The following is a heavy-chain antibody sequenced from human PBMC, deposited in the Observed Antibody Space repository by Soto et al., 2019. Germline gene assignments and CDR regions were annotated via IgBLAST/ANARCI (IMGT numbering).Heavy chain of an antibody. D-gene: IGHD3-3*01. CDR3: ARASYYDFWRGYYDYHYYYMDV. CDR1: GGSISSYY. V-gene: IGHV4-59*01. CDR2: IYYSGST. Sequence: PSETLSLTCTVSGGSISSYYWSWIRQPPGKGLEWIGYIYYSGSTNYNPSLKSRVTISVDTSKNQFSLKLSSVTAADTAVYYCARASYYDFWRGYYDYHYYYMDVWGKGTTVTVSS. J-gene: IGHJ6*03.